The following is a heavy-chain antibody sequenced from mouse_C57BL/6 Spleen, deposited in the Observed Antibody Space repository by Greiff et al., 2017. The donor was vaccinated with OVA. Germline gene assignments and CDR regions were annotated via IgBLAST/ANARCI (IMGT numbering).Heavy chain of an antibody. CDR1: GYTFTSYG. D-gene: IGHD2-3*01. CDR3: ARKDDGYYLYWYFDV. J-gene: IGHJ1*03. CDR2: IYPRSGNT. Sequence: QVQLQQSGAELARPGASVKLSCKASGYTFTSYGISWVKQRTGQGLEWIGEIYPRSGNTYYNEKFKGKATLTADKSSSTAYMELRSLTSDDSAVYFCARKDDGYYLYWYFDVWGTGTTVTVSS. V-gene: IGHV1-81*01.